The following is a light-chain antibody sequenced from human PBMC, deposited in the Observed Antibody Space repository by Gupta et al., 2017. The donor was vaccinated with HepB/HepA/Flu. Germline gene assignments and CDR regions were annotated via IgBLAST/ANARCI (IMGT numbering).Light chain of an antibody. CDR1: SSDVGGYNY. J-gene: IGLJ2*01. CDR3: SSYTSSSTRPVV. V-gene: IGLV2-14*03. Sequence: QSALTQPASVSASPGQSSTISCTGTSSDVGGYNYVSWYQQHPGKAPNLMIYDVSNRPSGGSNRFSGSKSGNTASLTISGLQAEDEADYYCSSYTSSSTRPVVFGGGTKLTVL. CDR2: DVS.